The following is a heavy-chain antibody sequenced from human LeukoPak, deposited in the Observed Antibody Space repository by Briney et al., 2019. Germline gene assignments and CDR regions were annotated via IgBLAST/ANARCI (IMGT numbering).Heavy chain of an antibody. CDR1: GFTFSDHY. CDR2: IRNEANSYTT. V-gene: IGHV3-72*01. J-gene: IGHJ4*02. Sequence: GGSLRLSCAASGFTFSDHYMDWVRQAPGKGLEWVGRIRNEANSYTTEYAASVRGRFIISRDDSKDSLFLQMNTLKTEDTAVYYCARPYSTAWSETYFDYWGQGTLVTVSS. CDR3: ARPYSTAWSETYFDY. D-gene: IGHD6-13*01.